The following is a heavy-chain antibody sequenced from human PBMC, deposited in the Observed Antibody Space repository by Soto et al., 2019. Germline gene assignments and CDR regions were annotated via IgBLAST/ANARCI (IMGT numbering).Heavy chain of an antibody. Sequence: SETLSLTCAVSGGSISSSNWWSWVRQPPGKGLEWIGEIYQSGSTNYNPSLKSRVTISVDKSKNQFSLKLSSVTAADTAVYYCARLDSWSGYTDDDWFDPWGQGTLVTVSS. CDR1: GGSISSSNW. J-gene: IGHJ5*02. V-gene: IGHV4-4*02. D-gene: IGHD3-3*01. CDR3: ARLDSWSGYTDDDWFDP. CDR2: IYQSGST.